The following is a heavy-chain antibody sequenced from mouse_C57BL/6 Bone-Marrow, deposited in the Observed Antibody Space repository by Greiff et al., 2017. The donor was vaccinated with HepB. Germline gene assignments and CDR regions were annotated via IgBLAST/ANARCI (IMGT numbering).Heavy chain of an antibody. D-gene: IGHD2-3*01. V-gene: IGHV6-3*01. J-gene: IGHJ4*01. CDR1: GFTFSNYW. CDR2: IRLKSDNYAT. CDR3: TFYDGYYMDY. Sequence: EVKLMESGGGLVQPGGSMKLSCVASGFTFSNYWMNWVRQSPEKGLEWVAQIRLKSDNYATHYAESVKGRFTISRDDSKSSVYLQMNNLRAEDTGIYYCTFYDGYYMDYWGQGTSVTVSS.